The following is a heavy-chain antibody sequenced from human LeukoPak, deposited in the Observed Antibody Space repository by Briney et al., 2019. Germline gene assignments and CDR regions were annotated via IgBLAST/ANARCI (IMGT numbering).Heavy chain of an antibody. V-gene: IGHV1-18*04. CDR3: AVHYYDILTGYFNWFDP. CDR2: ISAYNGNT. Sequence: ASVKVSCKASGYTFTSYGISWVRQAPGQGLEWIGWISAYNGNTTYAQKLQGRVTMTTDTSTSTAYMELRSLRSDDTAVYYCAVHYYDILTGYFNWFDPWGQGTLVTVSS. CDR1: GYTFTSYG. J-gene: IGHJ5*02. D-gene: IGHD3-9*01.